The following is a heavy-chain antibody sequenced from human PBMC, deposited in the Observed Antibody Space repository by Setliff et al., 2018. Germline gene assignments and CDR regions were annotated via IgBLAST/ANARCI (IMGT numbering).Heavy chain of an antibody. J-gene: IGHJ4*02. CDR1: GFTFGDFA. V-gene: IGHV3-21*01. D-gene: IGHD4-17*01. Sequence: GGSLRLSCAASGFTFGDFAMTWVRQAPGKGLEWVSGIGGRGSYIYYADSVKGRFTISRDNAKNSLYLQMNSLRAEDTAVYYCARDRDAYGDYCPFDYWGQGTLVTVSS. CDR2: IGGRGSYI. CDR3: ARDRDAYGDYCPFDY.